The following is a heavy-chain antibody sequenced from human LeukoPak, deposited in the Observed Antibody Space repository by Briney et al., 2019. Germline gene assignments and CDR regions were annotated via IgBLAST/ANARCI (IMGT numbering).Heavy chain of an antibody. CDR3: AEDYYDSSGYRFFDY. CDR1: GFTFSSYG. V-gene: IGHV3-33*06. Sequence: GGSLRLSCAASGFTFSSYGMHWVRQAPGKGLEWVAVIWYDGSNKYYADSVKGRFTISRDNSKNTLYLQMNSLRAEDTAVYYCAEDYYDSSGYRFFDYWGQGTLVTVSS. D-gene: IGHD3-22*01. CDR2: IWYDGSNK. J-gene: IGHJ4*02.